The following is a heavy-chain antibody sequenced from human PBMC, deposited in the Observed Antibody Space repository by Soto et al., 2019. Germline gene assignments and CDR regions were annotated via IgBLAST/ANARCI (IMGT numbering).Heavy chain of an antibody. CDR1: GFTFSSYD. CDR3: ARDHPHSRDYGMEV. V-gene: IGHV3-13*01. D-gene: IGHD6-19*01. Sequence: EVQLVESGGGLVQPGGSLRLSCAASGFTFSSYDMHWVRQATGKGLEWVSAIGTAGDTYYPGTVKGRFTISRENAKNSLYLQMNSLRAEDTAVYYGARDHPHSRDYGMEVWGQGTTVTV. J-gene: IGHJ6*02. CDR2: IGTAGDT.